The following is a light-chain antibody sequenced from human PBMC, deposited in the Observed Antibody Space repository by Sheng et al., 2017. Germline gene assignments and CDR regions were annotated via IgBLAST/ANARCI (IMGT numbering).Light chain of an antibody. CDR1: LTVNTNY. Sequence: EILLTQSPGTLSLSPGERATLSCRASLTVNTNYLAWYQKRPGQAPRVLIYGASNRATGIPDRFSGSGSGRDFTLTITRLEPEDFAVYYCQQYDTSPPRTFGQGTEVEIK. V-gene: IGKV3-20*01. J-gene: IGKJ1*01. CDR3: QQYDTSPPRT. CDR2: GAS.